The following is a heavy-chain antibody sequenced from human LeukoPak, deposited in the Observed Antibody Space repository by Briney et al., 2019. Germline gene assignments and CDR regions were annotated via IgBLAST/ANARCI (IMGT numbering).Heavy chain of an antibody. V-gene: IGHV1-18*01. Sequence: GASVKVSCKASAYTFTSYAISWVRQAPGQGLEWMGWISAYNGNTNYAQKLQGRVTMTTDTSTSTAYMELRSLRYDDTAVYYCARGGYFDWLFYFDYWGQGTLVTVSS. CDR3: ARGGYFDWLFYFDY. J-gene: IGHJ4*02. CDR2: ISAYNGNT. D-gene: IGHD3-9*01. CDR1: AYTFTSYA.